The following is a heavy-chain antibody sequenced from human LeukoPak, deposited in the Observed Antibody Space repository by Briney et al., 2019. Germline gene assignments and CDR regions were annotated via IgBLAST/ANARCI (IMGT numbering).Heavy chain of an antibody. V-gene: IGHV3-23*01. D-gene: IGHD4-17*01. Sequence: GGSLRLSCAASGFTFSNAWMSWVRQAPGKGLEWVSAISGSGGSTYYADSVKGRFTISRDNSKNTLYLQMNSLRAEDTAVYYCAKGATVTSDYWGQGTLVTVSS. CDR3: AKGATVTSDY. J-gene: IGHJ4*02. CDR2: ISGSGGST. CDR1: GFTFSNAW.